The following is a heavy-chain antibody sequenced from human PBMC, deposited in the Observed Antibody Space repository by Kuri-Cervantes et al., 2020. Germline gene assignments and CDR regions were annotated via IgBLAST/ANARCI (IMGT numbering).Heavy chain of an antibody. CDR2: IDWDDDK. Sequence: SGPTLVKPTQTLTLTCTFSGFSLSTSGVGVGWIRQPPGKALEWLALIDWDDDKYYSTSLKTRLTISKDTSKNQVVLTMTNMDPVDTATYYCARTLITGTTLDYYYTDVWGKGTTVTVSS. V-gene: IGHV2-70*01. J-gene: IGHJ6*03. CDR1: GFSLSTSGVG. CDR3: ARTLITGTTLDYYYTDV. D-gene: IGHD1-7*01.